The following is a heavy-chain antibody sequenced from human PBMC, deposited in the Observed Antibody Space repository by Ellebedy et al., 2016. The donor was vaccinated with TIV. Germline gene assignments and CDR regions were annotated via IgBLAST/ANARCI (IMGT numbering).Heavy chain of an antibody. V-gene: IGHV1-18*01. D-gene: IGHD2-2*01. Sequence: ASVKVSXKASGGTFTSYGISWVRQAPGQGLEWMGWISAYNGNTNYAQKLQGRVTMTTDTSTSTAYMELRSLRSDDTAVYYCARLGCSSTSCYYNWFDPWGQGTLVTVSS. CDR1: GGTFTSYG. CDR3: ARLGCSSTSCYYNWFDP. CDR2: ISAYNGNT. J-gene: IGHJ5*02.